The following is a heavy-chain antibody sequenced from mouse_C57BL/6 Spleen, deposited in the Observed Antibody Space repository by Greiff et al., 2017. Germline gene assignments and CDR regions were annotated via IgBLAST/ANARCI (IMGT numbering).Heavy chain of an antibody. CDR3: ARKGDYGSSYWYFDV. CDR2: IDPSDSET. Sequence: FQLQQSAAELAKPGASVKLSCKASGYTFTSYWMHWVKQRPIQGLEWIGNIDPSDSETHYNQKFKDKATLPVDKSSSTAYMQLSSLTSEDSAVYYCARKGDYGSSYWYFDVWGTGTTLTVSS. J-gene: IGHJ1*03. CDR1: GYTFTSYW. D-gene: IGHD1-1*01. V-gene: IGHV1-52*01.